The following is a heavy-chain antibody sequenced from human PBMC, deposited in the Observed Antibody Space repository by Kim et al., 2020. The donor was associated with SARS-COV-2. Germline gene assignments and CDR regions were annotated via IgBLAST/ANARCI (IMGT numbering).Heavy chain of an antibody. CDR2: INLIGNI. V-gene: IGHV4-34*01. CDR3: ARGRGDYGENVYFLH. CDR1: GGSFSGYY. D-gene: IGHD4-17*01. J-gene: IGHJ1*01. Sequence: SETLSLTCAVYGGSFSGYYWNWIRQTPGKGLEWIGEINLIGNINYNPSLKSRVTISVDTSKNQLSLKLSSVTAADTAVYYCARGRGDYGENVYFLHWGQGTLVTVSS.